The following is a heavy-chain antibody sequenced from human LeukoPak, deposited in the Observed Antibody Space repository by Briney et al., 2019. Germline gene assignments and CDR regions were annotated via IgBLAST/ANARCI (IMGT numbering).Heavy chain of an antibody. D-gene: IGHD3-10*01. CDR3: AKAPVYYASGSYVHY. Sequence: GGSLRLSCAASGFTFSSYAMSWVRQAPGKGLEWVSGISGSGGSTDYADSVKGRFTISRDNSKNTLYLQMNSLRAEDTPVYYCAKAPVYYASGSYVHYWGQGTLVTVSS. CDR1: GFTFSSYA. V-gene: IGHV3-23*01. J-gene: IGHJ4*02. CDR2: ISGSGGST.